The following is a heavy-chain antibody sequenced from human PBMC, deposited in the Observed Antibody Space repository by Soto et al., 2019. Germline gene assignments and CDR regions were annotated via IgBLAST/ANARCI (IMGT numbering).Heavy chain of an antibody. J-gene: IGHJ4*02. V-gene: IGHV1-3*01. CDR1: GYTFTSYA. Sequence: QVQLVQSGAEVKKPGASVKVSCKASGYTFTSYAMHWVRQAPGQRLEWMGWINAGNGNTKYAQKFQGRVTITRDTSASTAYMELSSLRSEDTAVYYCARGVGSGLSDYWGQGTLVTVSS. CDR2: INAGNGNT. D-gene: IGHD1-26*01. CDR3: ARGVGSGLSDY.